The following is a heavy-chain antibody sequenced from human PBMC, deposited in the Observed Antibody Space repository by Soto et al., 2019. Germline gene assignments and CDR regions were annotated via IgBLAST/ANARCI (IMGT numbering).Heavy chain of an antibody. CDR3: ARDTPYYYDSSGYYSDY. Sequence: GASVKVSCKASGYTFTSYGISWARQAPGQGLEWMGWISAYNGNTNYAQKLQGRVTMTTDTSTSTAYMELRSLRSDDTAVYYCARDTPYYYDSSGYYSDYWGQGTXVTVSS. CDR2: ISAYNGNT. V-gene: IGHV1-18*01. D-gene: IGHD3-22*01. J-gene: IGHJ4*02. CDR1: GYTFTSYG.